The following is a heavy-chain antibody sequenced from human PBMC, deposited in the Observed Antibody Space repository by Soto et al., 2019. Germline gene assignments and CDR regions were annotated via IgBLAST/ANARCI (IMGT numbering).Heavy chain of an antibody. CDR2: INPNSGGT. Sequence: ASVKVSCKASGYTVTGYYMHWVRQAPGQGLEWMGWINPNSGGTNYAQKFQGWVTMTRDTSISTAYMELSRLRSDDTAVYYCARDLYSYGPYYYYGMDVWGQGTTVTVSS. V-gene: IGHV1-2*04. CDR3: ARDLYSYGPYYYYGMDV. D-gene: IGHD5-18*01. CDR1: GYTVTGYY. J-gene: IGHJ6*02.